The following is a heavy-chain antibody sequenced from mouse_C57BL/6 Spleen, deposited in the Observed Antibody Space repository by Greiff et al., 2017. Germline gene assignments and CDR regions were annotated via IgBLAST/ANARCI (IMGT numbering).Heavy chain of an antibody. CDR2: IHPNSGST. V-gene: IGHV1-64*01. Sequence: QVQLKQPGAELVKPGASVKLPCKASGYTFTSYWMHWVKQRPGQGLEWIGMIHPNSGSTNYNEKFKSKATMTVDKSSSTAYMQLSSLTSEDSAVYYCGVYGNYGPYWGQGTLVTVSA. CDR1: GYTFTSYW. J-gene: IGHJ3*01. D-gene: IGHD2-1*01. CDR3: GVYGNYGPY.